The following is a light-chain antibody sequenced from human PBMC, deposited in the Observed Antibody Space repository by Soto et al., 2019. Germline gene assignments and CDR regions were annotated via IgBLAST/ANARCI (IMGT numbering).Light chain of an antibody. J-gene: IGKJ1*01. CDR2: AAS. V-gene: IGKV1-39*01. Sequence: DIQMTQSPSSLSASVGDRVTITCRASQSISGYLNWYQKKSGQAPKLLMYAASTLQSGVPSRFSGSGSGTDFTLTISSLQPEDSAIYYCQQSDTMPWTFGQGTKVEIK. CDR3: QQSDTMPWT. CDR1: QSISGY.